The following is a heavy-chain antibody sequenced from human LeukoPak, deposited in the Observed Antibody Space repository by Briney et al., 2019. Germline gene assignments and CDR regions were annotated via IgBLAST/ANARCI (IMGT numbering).Heavy chain of an antibody. CDR2: IYYSVST. D-gene: IGHD2-21*01. Sequence: SETLSLTCTVSGGSISTYNWTWIRQPPGKGLEWIGYIYYSVSTNYNPSLMSRVTISVDTSKNQFSLKLTSLTAADTAVYYCAKGGKGFPLGLRFDSWGQGTLVSVSS. CDR1: GGSISTYN. J-gene: IGHJ4*02. V-gene: IGHV4-59*01. CDR3: AKGGKGFPLGLRFDS.